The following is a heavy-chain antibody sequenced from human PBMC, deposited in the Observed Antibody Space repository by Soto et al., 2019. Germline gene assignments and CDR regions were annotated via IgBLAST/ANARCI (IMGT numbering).Heavy chain of an antibody. CDR1: SGSISSYY. D-gene: IGHD3-10*01. CDR2: IYYSGST. CDR3: ARHRDTYGSGDFDY. V-gene: IGHV4-59*08. J-gene: IGHJ4*02. Sequence: QVQLQESGPGLVKPSETLSLTCTVSSGSISSYYWSWIRQPPGKGLEWIGYIYYSGSTNYNPSLKSRVTISVDTSKKQFYLKLNSVTAADTAVYYCARHRDTYGSGDFDYWGQGTLVTVSS.